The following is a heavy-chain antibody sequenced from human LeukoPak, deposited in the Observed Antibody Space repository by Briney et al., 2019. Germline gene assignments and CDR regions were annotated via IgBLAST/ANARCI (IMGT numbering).Heavy chain of an antibody. V-gene: IGHV1-18*04. CDR1: GYSFTAFY. D-gene: IGHD6-13*01. CDR3: ARVGEAAAGNVYYFDY. J-gene: IGHJ4*02. Sequence: ASVKVSCKASGYSFTAFYIHWVRQAPGQGLEWMGWISAYNGNTNYAQKLQGRVTMTTDTSTSTAYMELRSLRSDDTAVYYCARVGEAAAGNVYYFDYWGQGTLVTVSS. CDR2: ISAYNGNT.